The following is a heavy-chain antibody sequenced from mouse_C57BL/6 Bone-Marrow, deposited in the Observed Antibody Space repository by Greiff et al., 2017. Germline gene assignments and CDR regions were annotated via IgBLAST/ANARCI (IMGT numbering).Heavy chain of an antibody. V-gene: IGHV5-6*01. CDR3: ARHSSSGYYFDY. CDR2: ISSGGSYT. D-gene: IGHD3-2*02. CDR1: GFTFSSYG. J-gene: IGHJ2*01. Sequence: EVMLVESGGDLVKPGGSLKLSCAASGFTFSSYGMSWVRQTPDKRLEWVATISSGGSYTYYPDSVKGRFTISRDNAKNTLYLQMSSLKSEDTAMYYCARHSSSGYYFDYWGKGTTLTVSS.